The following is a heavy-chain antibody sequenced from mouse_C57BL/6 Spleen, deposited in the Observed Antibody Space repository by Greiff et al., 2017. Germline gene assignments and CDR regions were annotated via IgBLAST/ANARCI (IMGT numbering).Heavy chain of an antibody. D-gene: IGHD2-3*01. CDR3: ARWDGYY. J-gene: IGHJ2*01. Sequence: VNVVESGPELVKPGASVKISCKASGYAFSSSWMNWVKQRPGKGLEWIGRIYPGDGDTNYNGKFKGKATLTADKSSSTAYMQLSSLTSEDSAVYFCARWDGYYWGQGTTLTVSS. V-gene: IGHV1-82*01. CDR2: IYPGDGDT. CDR1: GYAFSSSW.